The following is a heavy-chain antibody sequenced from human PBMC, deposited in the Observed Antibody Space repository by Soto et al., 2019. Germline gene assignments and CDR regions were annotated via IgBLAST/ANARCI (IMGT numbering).Heavy chain of an antibody. CDR3: ARLYDSDRSGYLWPFDY. D-gene: IGHD3-22*01. J-gene: IGHJ4*02. V-gene: IGHV2-5*02. Sequence: GSGPTLVNPTQTLTLTCTFSGFSLSTSGVGVGWIRQSPGKALEWVTLIFWDNDKRYSPSLKSRLTITKDASKKQVVLTMTNMDPVDTATYHCARLYDSDRSGYLWPFDYWGQGIVVSVAS. CDR1: GFSLSTSGVG. CDR2: IFWDNDK.